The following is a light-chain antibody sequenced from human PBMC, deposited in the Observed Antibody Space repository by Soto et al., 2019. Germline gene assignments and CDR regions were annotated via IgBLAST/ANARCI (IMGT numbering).Light chain of an antibody. CDR1: QSVRGY. CDR2: DAS. J-gene: IGKJ4*01. V-gene: IGKV3-11*01. Sequence: EIVLTQSPATLSLSPGERATLSCRASQSVRGYLAWYQQKPGQAPGLLIYDASFRVTGLPARFSGSGSGTDFTLTISSLEPEDFAVYYCQQRSDWPLTFGGGTKVEIK. CDR3: QQRSDWPLT.